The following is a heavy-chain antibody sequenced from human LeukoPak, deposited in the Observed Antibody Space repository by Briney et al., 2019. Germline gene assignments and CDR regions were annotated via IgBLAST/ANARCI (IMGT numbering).Heavy chain of an antibody. J-gene: IGHJ3*02. Sequence: PGGSLRLSCAASGFTVSSNYMSWVRQAPGKGLEWVSVIYSGGSTYYADSVKGRFTISRDNSKNTLYLQMNSLGAEDTAVYYCARGGYSSSWSGAFDIWGQGTMVTASS. D-gene: IGHD6-13*01. CDR1: GFTVSSNY. CDR3: ARGGYSSSWSGAFDI. V-gene: IGHV3-66*01. CDR2: IYSGGST.